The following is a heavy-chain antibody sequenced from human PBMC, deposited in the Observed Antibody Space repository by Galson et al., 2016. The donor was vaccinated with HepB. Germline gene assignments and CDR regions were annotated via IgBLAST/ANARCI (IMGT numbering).Heavy chain of an antibody. CDR3: ARGAPFDS. CDR2: ISNDGTFR. Sequence: SLRLSCAASGFTFSDSNMHWVRQAPGKGLEWVSHISNDGTFRGYAGSVRGRFSISRDQSNNTLYLQMNSLRLDDTAIYYCARGAPFDSWGQGTLVTVSS. J-gene: IGHJ4*02. CDR1: GFTFSDSN. V-gene: IGHV3-30*04.